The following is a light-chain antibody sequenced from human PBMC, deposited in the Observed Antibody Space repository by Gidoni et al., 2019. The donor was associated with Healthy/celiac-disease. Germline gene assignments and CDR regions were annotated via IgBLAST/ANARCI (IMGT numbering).Light chain of an antibody. CDR1: QGISSY. Sequence: DIQLTQSPSFLSASVGDRVTITCRASQGISSYLAWYQQKPGKAPKLLIYAASTLQSGVPSRFSGSGYGTEFTLTISSLQPEDFATYYCQQLNSYPPLTFXGXTKVEIK. CDR3: QQLNSYPPLT. J-gene: IGKJ4*01. V-gene: IGKV1-9*01. CDR2: AAS.